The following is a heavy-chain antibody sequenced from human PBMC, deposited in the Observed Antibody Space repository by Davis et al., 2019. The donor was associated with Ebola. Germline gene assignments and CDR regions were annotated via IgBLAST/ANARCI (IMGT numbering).Heavy chain of an antibody. Sequence: PGGSLRLSCTVSGGSISSHYWSWIRQPPGKGLEWIGYIYYSGSTNYNPSLKSRVTISVDTSKNQFSLKLSSVTAADTAVYYCARGFYDFWSGYYGMDVWGQGTTVTVSS. CDR1: GGSISSHY. CDR2: IYYSGST. CDR3: ARGFYDFWSGYYGMDV. J-gene: IGHJ6*02. V-gene: IGHV4-59*11. D-gene: IGHD3-3*01.